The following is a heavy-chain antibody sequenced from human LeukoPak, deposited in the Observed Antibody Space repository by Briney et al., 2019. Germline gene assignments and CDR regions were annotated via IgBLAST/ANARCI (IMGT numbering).Heavy chain of an antibody. CDR3: ARDQGYGNHDGY. CDR2: IWYDGSNK. Sequence: PGGSLRLSCAASGFTFSSYGMHWVRQAPGKGLEWVAVIWYDGSNKYYADSVKGRFTISRDNSKNTLYLQMNSLRAEDTAVYYCARDQGYGNHDGYWGQGTLVTVSS. D-gene: IGHD4-11*01. J-gene: IGHJ4*02. V-gene: IGHV3-33*01. CDR1: GFTFSSYG.